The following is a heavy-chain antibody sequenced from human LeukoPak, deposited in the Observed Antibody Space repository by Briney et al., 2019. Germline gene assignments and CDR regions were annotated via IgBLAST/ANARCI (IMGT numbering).Heavy chain of an antibody. CDR2: VYYSGST. CDR3: ARMGAAAGTDH. CDR1: GRSMTTHH. V-gene: IGHV4-59*11. Sequence: AEILSLTCTVSGRSMTTHHWNWIRQTPGKGLEWIGYVYYSGSTTYSTSLKSRVTISIDTSKNQFSLKLRSVTAADTAVYYCARMGAAAGTDHWGQGTLVTVSS. D-gene: IGHD6-13*01. J-gene: IGHJ5*02.